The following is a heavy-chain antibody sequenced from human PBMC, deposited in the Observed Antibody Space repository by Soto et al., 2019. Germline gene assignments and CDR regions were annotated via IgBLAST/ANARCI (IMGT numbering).Heavy chain of an antibody. V-gene: IGHV3-64*01. CDR3: ARVAGERVYYYYMDV. CDR2: ISSNGGST. Sequence: PGGSLRLSCAASGFTFSSYAMHWVRQAPGKGLEYVSAISSNGGSTYYANSVKGRFTISRDNSKNTLYLQMGSLRAEDMAVYYCARVAGERVYYYYMDVWGKGTTVTVSS. J-gene: IGHJ6*03. CDR1: GFTFSSYA. D-gene: IGHD1-1*01.